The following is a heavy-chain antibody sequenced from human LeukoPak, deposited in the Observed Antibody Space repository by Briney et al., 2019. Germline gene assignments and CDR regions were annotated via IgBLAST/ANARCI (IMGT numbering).Heavy chain of an antibody. Sequence: ASVKVSCKASGYTFTSYGISWVRQAPGQGLEWMGWISAYNGNTNYAQKLQGRVTMTTDTSTSTSYMERRSLRSDDTAVYYCARDRGGIAARPLGAYWGQGTLVTVSS. CDR2: ISAYNGNT. CDR1: GYTFTSYG. CDR3: ARDRGGIAARPLGAY. J-gene: IGHJ4*02. D-gene: IGHD6-6*01. V-gene: IGHV1-18*01.